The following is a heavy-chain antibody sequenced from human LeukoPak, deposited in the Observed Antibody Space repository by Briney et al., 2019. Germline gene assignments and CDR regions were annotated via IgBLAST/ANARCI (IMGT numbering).Heavy chain of an antibody. CDR2: INHSGST. CDR1: GGSFSGYY. CDR3: ARGQAYGEDYFDY. D-gene: IGHD4/OR15-4a*01. V-gene: IGHV4-34*01. Sequence: PSETLSLTCAVYGGSFSGYYWSWIRQPPGKGLEWIGEINHSGSTNYNPSLESRVTISVDTSKNQFSLKLSSVTAADTAVYYCARGQAYGEDYFDYWGQGTLVTVSS. J-gene: IGHJ4*02.